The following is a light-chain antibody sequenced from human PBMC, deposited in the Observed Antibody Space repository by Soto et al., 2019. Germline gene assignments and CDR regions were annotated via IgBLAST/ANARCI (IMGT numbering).Light chain of an antibody. CDR3: QQRSNWPRGT. J-gene: IGKJ2*01. CDR1: QSVGSS. Sequence: ELVLTQSPATLSLSPGERATLSCRASQSVGSSLGWYQHKPGQAPRLLIYDASNRAPGIPARFSGSGSGTDFTLTISSLEPEDFAGYYCQQRSNWPRGTFGQGTKLEIK. V-gene: IGKV3-11*01. CDR2: DAS.